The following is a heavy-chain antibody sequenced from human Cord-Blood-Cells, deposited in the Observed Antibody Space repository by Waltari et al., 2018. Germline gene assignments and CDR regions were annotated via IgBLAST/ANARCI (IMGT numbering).Heavy chain of an antibody. J-gene: IGHJ4*02. CDR1: GYSISSGYS. CDR3: ARVRVGTMVRGVIPYFDY. V-gene: IGHV4-38-2*02. Sequence: QVQLQASGPGLVKPSETLSLTCTVSGYSISSGYSWGWIRQPPGQGLEWIGSIYHSGSTYYNPSLKSRVTISVDTSKNQFSLKLSSVTAADTAVYYCARVRVGTMVRGVIPYFDYWGQGTLVTVSS. D-gene: IGHD3-10*01. CDR2: IYHSGST.